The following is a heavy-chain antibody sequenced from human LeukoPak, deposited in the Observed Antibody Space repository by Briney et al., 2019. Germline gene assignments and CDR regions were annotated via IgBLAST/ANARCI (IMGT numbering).Heavy chain of an antibody. CDR2: ISSSSSTI. J-gene: IGHJ4*02. CDR3: ARTNPRIPPDY. CDR1: GFTFSSYS. Sequence: PGGSLRLSCAASGFTFSSYSMNWVRQAPGKGLEWVSYISSSSSTIYYADSVKGRFTISRDNAKNSLYLQMNSLRAEDTAVYYCARTNPRIPPDYWGQGTLVTVSS. D-gene: IGHD2-2*02. V-gene: IGHV3-48*04.